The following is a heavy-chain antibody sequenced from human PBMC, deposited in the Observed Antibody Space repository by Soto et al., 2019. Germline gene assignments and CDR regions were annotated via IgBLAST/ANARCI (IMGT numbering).Heavy chain of an antibody. J-gene: IGHJ3*02. D-gene: IGHD3-22*01. CDR3: ARPTYYYDSSGSHDDFDI. CDR2: IIPILGIA. Sequence: ASVTVSCTASVGTFSSYTISCVRQAPGQGLEWMGRIIPILGIANYAQKFQGRVTITADKSTSTAYMELSSLRSEDTAVYYCARPTYYYDSSGSHDDFDIWGQGTMVTV. V-gene: IGHV1-69*02. CDR1: VGTFSSYT.